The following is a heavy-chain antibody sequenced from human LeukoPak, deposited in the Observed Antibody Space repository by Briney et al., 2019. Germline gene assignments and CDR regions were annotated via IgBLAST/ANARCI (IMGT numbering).Heavy chain of an antibody. CDR2: ISGSGGST. CDR3: AKSGGLSGSGRLAMDV. D-gene: IGHD3-10*01. J-gene: IGHJ6*02. CDR1: GFTFSTYA. V-gene: IGHV3-23*01. Sequence: GGSLRLSCAASGFTFSTYAMSWVRLAPGKGLEWVSGISGSGGSTYYADSVKGRVTSSRDNSNNTPYVQMNSLRVEDTAVYYCAKSGGLSGSGRLAMDVWGQGTTVTVSS.